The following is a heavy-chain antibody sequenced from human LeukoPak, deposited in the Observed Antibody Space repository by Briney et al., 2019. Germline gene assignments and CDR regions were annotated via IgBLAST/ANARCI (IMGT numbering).Heavy chain of an antibody. J-gene: IGHJ4*02. CDR3: ARDISGSFDC. D-gene: IGHD1-26*01. CDR2: INANSGGT. Sequence: ASVKGSCKASGYTFTGYYIHWVRQAPGQGLEWMGLINANSGGTHYAQKFQGRVTMTRDTSISTAYMELSRLRSDDTAVYYCARDISGSFDCWGQGTLVTVSS. CDR1: GYTFTGYY. V-gene: IGHV1-2*02.